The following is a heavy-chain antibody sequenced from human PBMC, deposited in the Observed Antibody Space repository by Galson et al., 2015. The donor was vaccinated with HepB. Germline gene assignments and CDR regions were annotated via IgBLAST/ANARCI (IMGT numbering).Heavy chain of an antibody. J-gene: IGHJ4*02. CDR1: GFTFDDYG. D-gene: IGHD6-13*01. V-gene: IGHV3-20*04. Sequence: SLRLSCAASGFTFDDYGMSWVRQAPGKGLEWVSGINWNGGSTGYADSVKGRFTISRDNAKNSLYLQMNSLRAEDTALYYCASSFAAAGHGPAFDYWGQGTLVTVSS. CDR3: ASSFAAAGHGPAFDY. CDR2: INWNGGST.